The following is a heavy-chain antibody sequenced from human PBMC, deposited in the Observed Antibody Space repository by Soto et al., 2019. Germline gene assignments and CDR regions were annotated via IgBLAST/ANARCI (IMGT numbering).Heavy chain of an antibody. D-gene: IGHD7-27*01. Sequence: TLSLTCSVSGDSISNLDYFWAWIREPPGQALEYIGYIYKSATTYYNPSFESRVAISVDTSKSQFSLNVTSVAAADTAVYFCARGRYCLTGRCFPNWFDSWGQGALVTVSS. CDR1: GDSISNLDYF. CDR3: ARGRYCLTGRCFPNWFDS. CDR2: IYKSATT. J-gene: IGHJ5*01. V-gene: IGHV4-30-4*01.